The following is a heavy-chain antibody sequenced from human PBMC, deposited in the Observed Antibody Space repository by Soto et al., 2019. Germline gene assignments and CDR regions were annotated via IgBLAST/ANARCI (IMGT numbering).Heavy chain of an antibody. CDR1: GYTFTSYY. J-gene: IGHJ6*02. Sequence: GASVKVSCKASGYTFTSYYMHWVRQAPGQGLEWMGIINPSGGSTSYAQKFQGRVTMTRDTSTSTVYMELSSLRSEDTAVYYCAGSWGDYYDSSRYYYGMDVWGQGTTVTVSS. V-gene: IGHV1-46*01. CDR3: AGSWGDYYDSSRYYYGMDV. CDR2: INPSGGST. D-gene: IGHD3-22*01.